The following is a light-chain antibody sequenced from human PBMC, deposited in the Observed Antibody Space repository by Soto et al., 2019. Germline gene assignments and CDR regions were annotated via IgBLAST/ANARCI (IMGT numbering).Light chain of an antibody. CDR3: SSYAGSNIFYV. V-gene: IGLV2-8*01. CDR2: EVT. Sequence: QSVLTQPPSASGSPGQSVTISCTGTSSDVGGYNYVSWYQQHPGKAPKLMIYEVTKRPSGVPDRFSGSKSGNTASLTVSGLQAEDEAAYYCSSYAGSNIFYVFGTGTKVT. CDR1: SSDVGGYNY. J-gene: IGLJ1*01.